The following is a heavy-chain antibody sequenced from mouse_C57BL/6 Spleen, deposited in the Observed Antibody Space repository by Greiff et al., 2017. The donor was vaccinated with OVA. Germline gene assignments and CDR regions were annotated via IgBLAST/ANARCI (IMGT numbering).Heavy chain of an antibody. Sequence: VQLQQPGAELVKPGASVKLSCKASGYTFTSYWMQWVKQRPGQGLEWIGEIDPSDSYTNYNQKFKGKATLTVATSSSTAYMQLSSLTSEDSAFYYCARKHTTVVENAMDYWGQGTSVTVSS. V-gene: IGHV1-50*01. D-gene: IGHD1-1*01. CDR2: IDPSDSYT. CDR1: GYTFTSYW. CDR3: ARKHTTVVENAMDY. J-gene: IGHJ4*01.